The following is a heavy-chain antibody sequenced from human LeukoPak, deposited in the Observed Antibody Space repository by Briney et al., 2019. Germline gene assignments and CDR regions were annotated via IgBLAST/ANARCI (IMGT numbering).Heavy chain of an antibody. CDR1: VFTLSSTY. Sequence: PGGSLRLSRAASVFTLSSTYMNWVRQAPGKGVEWVQVVYTVGSTYSAYSVKGRFNISRDNYKNTLYLQMNSLRAEDTAVYYCARGRVGSLDYWGQGTLVTVSS. CDR2: VYTVGST. CDR3: ARGRVGSLDY. J-gene: IGHJ4*02. D-gene: IGHD1-26*01. V-gene: IGHV3-53*01.